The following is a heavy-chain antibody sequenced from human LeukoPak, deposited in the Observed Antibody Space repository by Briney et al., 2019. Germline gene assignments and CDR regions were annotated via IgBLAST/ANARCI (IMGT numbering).Heavy chain of an antibody. CDR2: IHQNGATE. J-gene: IGHJ4*02. V-gene: IGHV3-7*03. CDR3: ARDLSSRDAY. Sequence: GGSLRLFCAASGFTVSSYWMSWVRQAPGEGLEWVACIHQNGATEYYVDSVKGRFAISRDNTKNSLYLQMNSLTIEDTAVYYCARDLSSRDAYWGQGTLVTVSS. CDR1: GFTVSSYW. D-gene: IGHD6-13*01.